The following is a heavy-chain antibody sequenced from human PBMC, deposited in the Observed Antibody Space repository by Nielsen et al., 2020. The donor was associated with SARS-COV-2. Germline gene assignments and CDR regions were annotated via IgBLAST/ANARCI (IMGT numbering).Heavy chain of an antibody. CDR2: IIPIFGTA. V-gene: IGHV1-69*13. J-gene: IGHJ6*02. CDR1: GGTFSSYA. CDR3: ARTLYSSSSFYYYYYGMDV. D-gene: IGHD6-6*01. Sequence: SVKVSCKASGGTFSSYAISWVRQAPGQGLEWTGGIIPIFGTANYAQKFQGRVTITADESTSTAYMELSSLRSEDTAVYYCARTLYSSSSFYYYYYGMDVWGQGTTVTVSS.